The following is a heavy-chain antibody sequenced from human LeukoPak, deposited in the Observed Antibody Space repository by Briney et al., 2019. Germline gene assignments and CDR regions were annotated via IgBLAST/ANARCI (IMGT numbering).Heavy chain of an antibody. CDR1: GYTFTSYA. Sequence: ASVKVSCKASGYTFTSYAMNWVRQAPGQGLEWMGWINTNTGNATYAQGFTGRFVFSLDTSVSTAYLQISSLKAEDTAVYYCARDLSSGWYDYYYYMDVWGKGTTVTVSS. D-gene: IGHD6-19*01. V-gene: IGHV7-4-1*02. CDR3: ARDLSSGWYDYYYYMDV. J-gene: IGHJ6*03. CDR2: INTNTGNA.